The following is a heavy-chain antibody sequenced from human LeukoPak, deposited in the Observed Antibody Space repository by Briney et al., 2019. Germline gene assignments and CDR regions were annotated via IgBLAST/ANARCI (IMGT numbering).Heavy chain of an antibody. CDR3: AKAFGYCSGGSCYYYYYGMDV. Sequence: GRSLRLSCAASGFTFSSYGMHWVRQAPGKGLEWVTVISYDGRNIYYADSVKGRFTISRDNSENTLYLQMNSLRAEDTAVYYCAKAFGYCSGGSCYYYYYGMDVWGKGTTVTVSS. CDR1: GFTFSSYG. J-gene: IGHJ6*04. CDR2: ISYDGRNI. D-gene: IGHD2-15*01. V-gene: IGHV3-30*18.